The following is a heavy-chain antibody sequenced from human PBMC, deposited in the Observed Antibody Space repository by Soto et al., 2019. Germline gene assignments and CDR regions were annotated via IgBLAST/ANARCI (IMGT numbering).Heavy chain of an antibody. V-gene: IGHV3-64*01. D-gene: IGHD6-6*01. Sequence: EVQLAESGGGWAQPGGSLRLSCAASGFTLSGYPMDWVRQAPGKGLEYVSGISSNGVGTYYANSVQGRFTISRDNSKNTVYLQMGSLRPEDMAVYYCARRARPDFYYMDVWGKGTTVTVSS. J-gene: IGHJ6*03. CDR3: ARRARPDFYYMDV. CDR2: ISSNGVGT. CDR1: GFTLSGYP.